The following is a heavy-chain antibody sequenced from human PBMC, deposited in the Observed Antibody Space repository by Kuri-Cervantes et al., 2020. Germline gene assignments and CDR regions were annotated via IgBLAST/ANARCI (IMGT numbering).Heavy chain of an antibody. V-gene: IGHV4-34*01. D-gene: IGHD5-12*01. J-gene: IGHJ4*02. CDR3: ARGVFKWLRSQTYYFDY. CDR1: GGSFSGYY. Sequence: GSLRLSCAVYGGSFSGYYWSWIRQPPGKGLEWIGEINHSGSTNYNPSLKSRVTISVDTSKNQFSLKLSSVTAADTAVYYCARGVFKWLRSQTYYFDYWGQGTLVTVSS. CDR2: INHSGST.